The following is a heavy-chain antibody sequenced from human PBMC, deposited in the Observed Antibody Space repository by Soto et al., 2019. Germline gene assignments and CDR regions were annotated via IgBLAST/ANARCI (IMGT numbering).Heavy chain of an antibody. CDR2: IYYSGST. CDR3: ARQSDIVVVVAADDAFDI. Sequence: PSETLSLTCTVSGGSISSSSYYWGWIRQPPGKGLEWIGSIYYSGSTYYNPSLKSRVTISVDTSKNQFSLKLSSVTAADTAVYYCARQSDIVVVVAADDAFDIWGQGTMGTVSS. J-gene: IGHJ3*02. D-gene: IGHD2-15*01. V-gene: IGHV4-39*01. CDR1: GGSISSSSYY.